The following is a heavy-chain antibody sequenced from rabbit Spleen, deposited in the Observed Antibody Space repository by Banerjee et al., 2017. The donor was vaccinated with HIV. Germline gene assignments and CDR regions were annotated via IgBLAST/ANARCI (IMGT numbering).Heavy chain of an antibody. CDR2: IDSGSSPTT. D-gene: IGHD6-1*01. CDR3: ARTDWSAYGWAFDL. J-gene: IGHJ2*01. Sequence: QSLEESGGGLVKPGASLTLTCTASGFSFSSGYDMCWVRQAPGKGLEWIACIDSGSSPTTYYATWAKGRFTISETSSTTVTLQMTSLTAADTATYFCARTDWSAYGWAFDLWGQGTLVTVS. V-gene: IGHV1S40*01. CDR1: GFSFSSGYD.